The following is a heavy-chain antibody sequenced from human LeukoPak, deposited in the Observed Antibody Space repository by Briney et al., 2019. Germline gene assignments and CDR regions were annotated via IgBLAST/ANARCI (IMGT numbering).Heavy chain of an antibody. D-gene: IGHD3-10*01. CDR3: AKGSSPSRPYYFDN. CDR1: GFTFSTYA. Sequence: QSGGSLRLSCAASGFTFSTYAMSWLRQAPGKGLEWVSAISNSGSSTYYADYVKGRFTISRDSSKNTVYLQMNSLRADDTAVYYCAKGSSPSRPYYFDNWGQGTLVTVSS. V-gene: IGHV3-23*01. CDR2: ISNSGSST. J-gene: IGHJ4*02.